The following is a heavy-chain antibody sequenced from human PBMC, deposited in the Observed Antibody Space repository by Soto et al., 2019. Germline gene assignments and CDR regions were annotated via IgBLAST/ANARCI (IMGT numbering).Heavy chain of an antibody. CDR2: ISGSGGST. D-gene: IGHD2-2*01. Sequence: GGSLRLSCAASGFTFSSYAMSWVRQAPGKGLEWVSAISGSGGSTYYADSVKGRFTISRDNSKNTLYLQMNSLRAEDTAVYYCAKCPGLFVVVVPANPFWFDPWGQGTLVTVSS. V-gene: IGHV3-23*01. CDR3: AKCPGLFVVVVPANPFWFDP. CDR1: GFTFSSYA. J-gene: IGHJ5*02.